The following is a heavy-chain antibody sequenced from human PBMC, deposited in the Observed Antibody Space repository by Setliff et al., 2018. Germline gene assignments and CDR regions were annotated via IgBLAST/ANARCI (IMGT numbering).Heavy chain of an antibody. V-gene: IGHV4-39*01. J-gene: IGHJ5*01. CDR1: GGSITSRSYY. D-gene: IGHD1-26*01. Sequence: PSETLSLTCSVSGGSITSRSYYWGWIRQSPGKGLEWLGTIYYSGTTYYNSSLRSRVSISTDTSKNEFSLRLSSVTAADTAVYYCVKPTWDGEVSSPFAFWFESWGQGTLVTVSS. CDR2: IYYSGTT. CDR3: VKPTWDGEVSSPFAFWFES.